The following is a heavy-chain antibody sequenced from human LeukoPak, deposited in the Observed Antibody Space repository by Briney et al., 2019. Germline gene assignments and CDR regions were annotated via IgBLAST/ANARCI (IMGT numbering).Heavy chain of an antibody. CDR3: ARAVDSSGFSSFQH. CDR2: IYHSGST. Sequence: PSETLSLTCTVSGHSIINSFYWGWSRQPPGKGLGGIGSIYHSGSTYYNPSLKSRVTISVDTSKNQFSLKLNSVTAADTAVYYCARAVDSSGFSSFQHWGQGTLVTVSS. CDR1: GHSIINSFY. V-gene: IGHV4-38-2*02. J-gene: IGHJ1*01. D-gene: IGHD3-22*01.